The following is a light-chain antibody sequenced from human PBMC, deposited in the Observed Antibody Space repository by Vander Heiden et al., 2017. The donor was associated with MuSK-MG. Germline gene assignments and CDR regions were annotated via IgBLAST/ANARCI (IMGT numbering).Light chain of an antibody. Sequence: EIWLPQSPGTLSLSSVGSAPLPCRARQSVSSSYLAWYQQKPGKAPRVLIYGASSRATGIPDRFSGSGSGTDFTLTISRLEPEDFAVYYCQQYDSSPLTFGGGTKVEIK. CDR3: QQYDSSPLT. CDR1: QSVSSSY. CDR2: GAS. V-gene: IGKV3-20*01. J-gene: IGKJ4*02.